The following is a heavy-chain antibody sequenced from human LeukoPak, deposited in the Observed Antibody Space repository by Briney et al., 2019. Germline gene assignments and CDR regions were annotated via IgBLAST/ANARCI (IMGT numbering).Heavy chain of an antibody. CDR1: GGSISSYY. CDR3: ATAVAGTGSWFDP. V-gene: IGHV4-59*01. Sequence: PSETLSLTCTVSGGSISSYYWSWIRQPPGKGLEWIGYIYYIGSTNSNPSLRSRVTISVDTSKNQFSLKLSSVTAAATAVYYCATAVAGTGSWFDPWGQGTLVTVSS. D-gene: IGHD6-19*01. J-gene: IGHJ5*02. CDR2: IYYIGST.